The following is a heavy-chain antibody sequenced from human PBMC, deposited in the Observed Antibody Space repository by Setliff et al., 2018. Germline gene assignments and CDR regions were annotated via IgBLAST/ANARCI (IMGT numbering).Heavy chain of an antibody. CDR3: ARGRNVAARLLDS. CDR1: GGPFSGYY. Sequence: PSETLSLTCAVQGGPFSGYYWSWIRQPPGKGLESIGDINHSGGTNYNPSLKSRVTVSIDTSKNHFSLKLSSVTAADTGIYYCARGRNVAARLLDSWGQGARVTVSS. V-gene: IGHV4-34*01. D-gene: IGHD6-6*01. J-gene: IGHJ4*02. CDR2: INHSGGT.